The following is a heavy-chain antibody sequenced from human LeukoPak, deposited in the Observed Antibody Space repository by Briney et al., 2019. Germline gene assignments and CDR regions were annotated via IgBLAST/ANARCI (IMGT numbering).Heavy chain of an antibody. Sequence: PSETLSLTCAVYGGSFSNYYWSWIRQPPGKGLGWIGEINHSGSTHYNPSLKSRVTISVDTSKNQFSLKLSSVTAADTAVYYCARQEIGLRSFDPWGQGTLVTVSS. CDR2: INHSGST. V-gene: IGHV4-34*01. D-gene: IGHD3/OR15-3a*01. CDR1: GGSFSNYY. J-gene: IGHJ5*02. CDR3: ARQEIGLRSFDP.